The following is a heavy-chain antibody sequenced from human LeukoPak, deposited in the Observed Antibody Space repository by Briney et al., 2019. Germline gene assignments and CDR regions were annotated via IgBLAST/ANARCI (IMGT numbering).Heavy chain of an antibody. CDR1: GFTFSTYS. V-gene: IGHV3-21*01. Sequence: PGGSLRLSCAASGFTFSTYSMNWIRQAPGKGLEWVSSISSSSTYIFYADSVKGRFTISRDNAKNSLSLQMNSLRADDTAVYYCVRDRDGYNFDYWGQGTLVTVSS. CDR3: VRDRDGYNFDY. J-gene: IGHJ4*02. CDR2: ISSSSTYI. D-gene: IGHD5-24*01.